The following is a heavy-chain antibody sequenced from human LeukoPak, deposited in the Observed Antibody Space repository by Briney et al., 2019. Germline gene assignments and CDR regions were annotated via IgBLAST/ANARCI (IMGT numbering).Heavy chain of an antibody. J-gene: IGHJ5*01. CDR1: GGSISSSTYY. V-gene: IGHV4-39*01. CDR2: INYSGNT. D-gene: IGHD2-2*01. Sequence: PSETLSLTCTVSGGSISSSTYYWGWIRQPPGKGLEWIGSINYSGNTYYNPSLKSRVTISVDTSKNQFSLKLTSVTAADTAVYYCARLPIVVVPASGFDSWGQGTLVTVSS. CDR3: ARLPIVVVPASGFDS.